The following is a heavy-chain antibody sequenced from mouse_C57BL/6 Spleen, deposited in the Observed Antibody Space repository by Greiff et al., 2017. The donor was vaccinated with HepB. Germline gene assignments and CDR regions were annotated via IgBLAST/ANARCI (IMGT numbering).Heavy chain of an antibody. CDR3: ARNYGSSLFDY. J-gene: IGHJ2*01. CDR2: ISDGGSYT. V-gene: IGHV5-4*03. CDR1: GFTFSSYA. Sequence: DVKLVESGGGLVKPGGSLKLSCAASGFTFSSYAMSWVRQTPEKRLEWVATISDGGSYTYYPDNVKGRFTISRDNAKNNLYLQMSHLKSEDTAMYYCARNYGSSLFDYWGQGTTLTVSS. D-gene: IGHD1-1*01.